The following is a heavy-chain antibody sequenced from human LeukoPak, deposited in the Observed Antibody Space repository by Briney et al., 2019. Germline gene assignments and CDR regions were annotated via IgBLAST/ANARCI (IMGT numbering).Heavy chain of an antibody. Sequence: GASVTVSCKASGYTFTNYGISWVRQAPGQGLEWMGWISTYNGNTNYAQKLQGRVTMTTDTSTNTAYMELWSLRSDDTAVYYCARDLRSSGWYYFDYWGQGTLVTVSS. V-gene: IGHV1-18*01. CDR3: ARDLRSSGWYYFDY. CDR1: GYTFTNYG. J-gene: IGHJ4*02. CDR2: ISTYNGNT. D-gene: IGHD6-19*01.